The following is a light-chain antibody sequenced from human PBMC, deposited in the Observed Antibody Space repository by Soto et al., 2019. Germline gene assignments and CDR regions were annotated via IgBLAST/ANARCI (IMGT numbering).Light chain of an antibody. J-gene: IGKJ1*01. Sequence: KVVKKSPAALSVSKGDGAPLSCRASQSVSSNLAWYQQKPGQAPRLLIYGASTRATSFPARFSGSGSGTDITHAFGIREPEDLPVCYRRQSVQLVRFGHGTKVDIK. CDR1: QSVSSN. V-gene: IGKV3-15*01. CDR3: RQSVQLVR. CDR2: GAS.